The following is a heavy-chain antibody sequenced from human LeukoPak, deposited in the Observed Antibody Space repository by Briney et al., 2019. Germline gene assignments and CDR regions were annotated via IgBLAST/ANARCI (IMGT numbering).Heavy chain of an antibody. Sequence: PSETLSLTCAVYGGSFSGDYWSWIRQPPGKGLEWIGEINHSGSTNYNPSLKSRVTISVDTSKNQFSLKLSSVTAADTAVYYCARGSTVGKHYYFDYWGQGTLVTVSS. V-gene: IGHV4-34*01. J-gene: IGHJ4*02. CDR1: GGSFSGDY. CDR2: INHSGST. CDR3: ARGSTVGKHYYFDY. D-gene: IGHD4-17*01.